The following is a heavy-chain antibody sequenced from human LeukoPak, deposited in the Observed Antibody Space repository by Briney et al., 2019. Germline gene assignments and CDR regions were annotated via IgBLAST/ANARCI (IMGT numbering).Heavy chain of an antibody. CDR1: GGTFSSYA. J-gene: IGHJ3*02. D-gene: IGHD3-10*01. CDR3: AIGSYYYGSGWAAFDI. V-gene: IGHV1-69*05. Sequence: GASVKVSCKASGGTFSSYAISWVRQAPGQGLEWMGGIIPIFGTADYAQTFQGRVTITTDESTSTAYMELSSLRSEDTAVYYCAIGSYYYGSGWAAFDIWGQGTMVTVSS. CDR2: IIPIFGTA.